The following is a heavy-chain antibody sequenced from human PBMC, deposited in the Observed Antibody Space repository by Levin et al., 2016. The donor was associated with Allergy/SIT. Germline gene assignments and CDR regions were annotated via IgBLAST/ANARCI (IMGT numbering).Heavy chain of an antibody. Sequence: SETLSLTCTVSDVSTSGYFWSWLRQPPGKGLEWVGFISYSGSTDYNPSLRSRVTISLDASTNQFSLRLSSVTAADTSLYYCARHRVSARDAFDIWGQGTMVIVSA. CDR1: DVSTSGYF. V-gene: IGHV4-59*08. CDR3: ARHRVSARDAFDI. CDR2: ISYSGST. D-gene: IGHD5-24*01. J-gene: IGHJ3*02.